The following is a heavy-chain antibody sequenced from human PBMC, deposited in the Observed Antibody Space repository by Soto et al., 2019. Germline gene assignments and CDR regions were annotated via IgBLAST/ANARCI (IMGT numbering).Heavy chain of an antibody. CDR3: ARDRHDYGDPDDY. V-gene: IGHV3-21*04. CDR2: ITSSSNYI. CDR1: GFTFSSYS. J-gene: IGHJ4*02. D-gene: IGHD4-17*01. Sequence: GGSLRLSCAASGFTFSSYSMNWGRQTPGKGLEWVSSITSSSNYIQYADSLKGRFTMSRDNAKNSLYLQMNSLRAEDTAVYYCARDRHDYGDPDDYWGQGTLVTGSS.